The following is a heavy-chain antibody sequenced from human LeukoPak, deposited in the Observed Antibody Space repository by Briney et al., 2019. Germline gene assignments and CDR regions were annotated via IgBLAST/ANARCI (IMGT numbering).Heavy chain of an antibody. CDR2: ISYDGNKQ. CDR3: SRGSYSDSSGYLNY. Sequence: GGSLRLSCAASGFTFSNYGMHWVRQAPGKGLEWVAGISYDGNKQYYTDSVRGRFTISRDNTKSSLYLQMNSLKAEDTAVYYCSRGSYSDSSGYLNYWGQGTLVTVSS. CDR1: GFTFSNYG. V-gene: IGHV3-30*03. J-gene: IGHJ4*02. D-gene: IGHD3-22*01.